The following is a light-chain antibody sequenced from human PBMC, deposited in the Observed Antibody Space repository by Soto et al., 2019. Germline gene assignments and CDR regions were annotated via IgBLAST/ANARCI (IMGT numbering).Light chain of an antibody. CDR2: DVS. CDR3: SSYSSSSTLV. Sequence: QSALTQPASVSGSPGQSITISCTGTSSDVGGYNYVSWYHQHPGKDPKLMIYDVSNRPSGVSNRFSGSKSGNTASLTISGLQAEDEADYYCSSYSSSSTLVFGGGTKLTVL. J-gene: IGLJ2*01. V-gene: IGLV2-14*01. CDR1: SSDVGGYNY.